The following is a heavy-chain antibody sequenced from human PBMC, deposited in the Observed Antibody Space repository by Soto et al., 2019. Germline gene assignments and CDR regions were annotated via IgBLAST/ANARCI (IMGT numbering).Heavy chain of an antibody. Sequence: PGGSLRLSCAASGFTFSDYYMSWIRQAPGKGLEWVSYISGGGGSTIQHADSVKGRFTISRDNAKNSLYLQMNSLRVADTAVYYCTRVRGYYDSSGFDYWGQGTPVTVSS. CDR3: TRVRGYYDSSGFDY. CDR1: GFTFSDYY. CDR2: ISGGGGSTI. D-gene: IGHD3-22*01. J-gene: IGHJ4*02. V-gene: IGHV3-11*01.